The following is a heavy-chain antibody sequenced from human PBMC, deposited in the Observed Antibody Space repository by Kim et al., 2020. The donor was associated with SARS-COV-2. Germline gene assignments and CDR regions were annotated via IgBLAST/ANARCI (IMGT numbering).Heavy chain of an antibody. J-gene: IGHJ6*02. Sequence: GGSLRLSCAASGFTVSSNYMSWVRQAPGKGLEWVSVIYSGGSTYYADSVKGRFTISRHNSKNTLYLQMNSLRAEDTAVYYCARESLGDYDSRDYYYYGMDVWGQGATVTVSS. V-gene: IGHV3-53*04. CDR2: IYSGGST. CDR1: GFTVSSNY. D-gene: IGHD3-22*01. CDR3: ARESLGDYDSRDYYYYGMDV.